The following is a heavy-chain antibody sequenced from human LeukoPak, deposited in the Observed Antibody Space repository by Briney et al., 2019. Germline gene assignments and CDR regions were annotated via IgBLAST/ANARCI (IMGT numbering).Heavy chain of an antibody. V-gene: IGHV3-30*04. D-gene: IGHD6-13*01. CDR3: ARDKSSYSSSWHRFFDY. CDR2: ISSDGTNQ. Sequence: AGSLRLSCAASGFTFRGYAMHWVRQAPGKGLEWVSDISSDGTNQHYADSVKGRFTISRDNSQNTLFLQMNSLRVEDMGVYYCARDKSSYSSSWHRFFDYWGQGTLVTVSA. CDR1: GFTFRGYA. J-gene: IGHJ4*02.